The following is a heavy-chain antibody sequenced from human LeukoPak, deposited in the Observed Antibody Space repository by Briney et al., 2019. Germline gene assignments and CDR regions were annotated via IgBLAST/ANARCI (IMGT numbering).Heavy chain of an antibody. V-gene: IGHV1-69*06. Sequence: GASVKVSCKSSGGTFSSYAISWVRQAPGQGLEWMGGIIPIFGTANYAQKFQGRVTITADKSTSTAYRELSSLRSEDTAVYYCARGTGYDFWSGYYTNVFFDYWGQGTLVTVSS. J-gene: IGHJ4*02. CDR3: ARGTGYDFWSGYYTNVFFDY. CDR1: GGTFSSYA. CDR2: IIPIFGTA. D-gene: IGHD3-3*01.